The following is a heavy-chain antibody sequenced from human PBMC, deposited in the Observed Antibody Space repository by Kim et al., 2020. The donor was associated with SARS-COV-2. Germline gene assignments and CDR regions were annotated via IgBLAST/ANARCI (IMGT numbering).Heavy chain of an antibody. V-gene: IGHV3-9*01. D-gene: IGHD3-3*01. Sequence: GGSLRLSCAASGFTFDDYAMHWVRQAPGKGLEWVSGISWNSGSIGYADSVKGRFTISRDNAKNSLYLQMNSLRAEDTALYYCAKDGGIFGVVAYGMDVWG. J-gene: IGHJ6*01. CDR2: ISWNSGSI. CDR3: AKDGGIFGVVAYGMDV. CDR1: GFTFDDYA.